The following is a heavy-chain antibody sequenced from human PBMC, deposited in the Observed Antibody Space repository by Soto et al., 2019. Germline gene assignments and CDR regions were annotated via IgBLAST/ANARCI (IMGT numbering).Heavy chain of an antibody. J-gene: IGHJ1*01. D-gene: IGHD6-19*01. CDR2: INPNNGDT. CDR1: GYTFTGYY. V-gene: IGHV1-2*02. Sequence: EASVKVSCKASGYTFTGYYIHWVRQAPGQGLEWMGWINPNNGDTNYALKFQGRVTMTRDTSISTASMELSRLSSVDTAVYFCARIKINYSSSGPFYLWGQGTLVTVSS. CDR3: ARIKINYSSSGPFYL.